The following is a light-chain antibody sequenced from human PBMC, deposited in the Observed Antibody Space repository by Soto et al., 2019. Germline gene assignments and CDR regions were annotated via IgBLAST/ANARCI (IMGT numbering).Light chain of an antibody. CDR3: QQANTFALT. CDR2: SAC. V-gene: IGKV1-39*01. CDR1: QSISSY. J-gene: IGKJ4*01. Sequence: DIQMTQSPSSLSASVGDRVTITCRASQSISSYLNWYQHKPGTAPKLLIYSACSLSTGIPSRFSGSGSRTDFTLTLSSLQPEDFATYYYQQANTFALTFGGGTKV.